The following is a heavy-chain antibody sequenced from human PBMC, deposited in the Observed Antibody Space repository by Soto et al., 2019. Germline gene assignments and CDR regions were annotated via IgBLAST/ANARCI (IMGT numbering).Heavy chain of an antibody. D-gene: IGHD3-22*01. Sequence: EVQLVESGGGLVQPGGSLRLSCAASGFTFSSYDMHWVRQATRKGLEWVSAIGTAGDTYYPGSVKGRFTISRENATNSLYLQMNSLRAEDTAVYYCARGVPYYYDSSGYSAFDIWGQGTMVTVSS. CDR2: IGTAGDT. CDR1: GFTFSSYD. CDR3: ARGVPYYYDSSGYSAFDI. J-gene: IGHJ3*02. V-gene: IGHV3-13*01.